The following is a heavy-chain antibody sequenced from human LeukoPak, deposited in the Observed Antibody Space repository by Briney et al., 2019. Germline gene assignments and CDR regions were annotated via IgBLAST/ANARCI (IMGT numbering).Heavy chain of an antibody. Sequence: KLSETLSLTCTVSGGSISNYYWSWIRQPPGKGLEWIGYIYYSGSTSHNPSLKSRVTISVDTSKNQFSLKLNSVTAADTAVYYCARGPAPWYFDLWGRGTLVTVSS. J-gene: IGHJ2*01. CDR1: GGSISNYY. CDR3: ARGPAPWYFDL. D-gene: IGHD2-2*01. V-gene: IGHV4-59*01. CDR2: IYYSGST.